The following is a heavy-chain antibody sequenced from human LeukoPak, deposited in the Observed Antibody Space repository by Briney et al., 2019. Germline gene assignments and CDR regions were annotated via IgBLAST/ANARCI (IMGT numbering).Heavy chain of an antibody. V-gene: IGHV3-30*02. Sequence: GGSLRLSCAASGFTFSNYGMHWVRQAPGKGLEWVAFIQYDGSDKYYADSVKGRFTISRDNSKNTLYLQMNSLRAEDTAVYYCARGGYSYGPSFDYWGQGTLVTVSS. CDR2: IQYDGSDK. D-gene: IGHD5-18*01. CDR1: GFTFSNYG. CDR3: ARGGYSYGPSFDY. J-gene: IGHJ4*02.